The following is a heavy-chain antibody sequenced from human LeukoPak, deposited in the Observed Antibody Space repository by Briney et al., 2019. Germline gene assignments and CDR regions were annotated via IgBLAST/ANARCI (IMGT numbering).Heavy chain of an antibody. CDR1: GDSISSGDYY. V-gene: IGHV4-30-4*01. CDR3: AGAVTGYYLSHYYFPY. J-gene: IGHJ4*02. Sequence: SQTLSLTCTVSGDSISSGDYYWTWIRQPPGKGLEWIGYIYYNGITYYNPSLKSRVIISVDQPKKQFSLKLGSVTAADTAVYYCAGAVTGYYLSHYYFPYWGQGTLVTVSS. D-gene: IGHD3-9*01. CDR2: IYYNGIT.